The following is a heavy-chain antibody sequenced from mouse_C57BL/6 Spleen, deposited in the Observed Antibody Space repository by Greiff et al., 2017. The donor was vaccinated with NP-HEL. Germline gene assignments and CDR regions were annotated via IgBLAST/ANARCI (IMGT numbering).Heavy chain of an antibody. J-gene: IGHJ2*01. CDR2: IDPETGGT. CDR1: GYTFTGYE. CDR3: TRRAVYGYFDY. D-gene: IGHD1-1*01. V-gene: IGHV1-15*01. Sequence: VQLVESGAELVRPGASVTLSCKASGYTFTGYEMHWVKQTPVRGLEWIGAIDPETGGTAYNQKFKGKAILTADKSSSTAYMELRSLTSEDSAVYYCTRRAVYGYFDYWGQGTTLTVSS.